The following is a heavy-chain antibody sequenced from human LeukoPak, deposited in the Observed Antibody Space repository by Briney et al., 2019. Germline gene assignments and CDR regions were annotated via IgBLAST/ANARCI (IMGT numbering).Heavy chain of an antibody. D-gene: IGHD3-22*01. CDR3: ARGHYYDSSGYYYFDY. J-gene: IGHJ4*02. CDR2: IGTAGDT. V-gene: IGHV3-13*01. Sequence: GGFLRLSCAASGFTFSSYDMHWVRQATGKGLEWVSAIGTAGDTYYPGSVKGRFTISRENAKNSLYLQMNSLRAEDTAVYYCARGHYYDSSGYYYFDYWGQGTLVTVSS. CDR1: GFTFSSYD.